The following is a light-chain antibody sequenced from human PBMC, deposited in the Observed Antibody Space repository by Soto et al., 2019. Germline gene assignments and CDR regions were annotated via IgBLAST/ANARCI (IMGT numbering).Light chain of an antibody. J-gene: IGKJ4*01. CDR1: QSILYSSNNKNY. CDR2: WAS. V-gene: IGKV4-1*01. CDR3: QQYYSTPLT. Sequence: DIVMTQSPDSLAVSLGERATINRKSSQSILYSSNNKNYLAWYQRKPGQPPKLLIYWASTRESGVPDRFSGSGSGTDFTLTISSLQAEDVAVYYCQQYYSTPLTFGGGTKVDIK.